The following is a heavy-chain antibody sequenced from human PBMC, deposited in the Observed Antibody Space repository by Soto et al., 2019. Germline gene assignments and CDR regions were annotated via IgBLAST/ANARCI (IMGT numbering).Heavy chain of an antibody. Sequence: PSETLSLTCTVSDGSISTYFCNWIRQPAGKGLEWIGRIDNSGNTNYNPSLKSRVTMSADTSRNQFSLKLNSVTAADTAVYYCARGGQDFWSGPFGYWGQGALVTVSS. CDR1: DGSISTYF. V-gene: IGHV4-4*07. CDR3: ARGGQDFWSGPFGY. J-gene: IGHJ4*02. D-gene: IGHD3-3*01. CDR2: IDNSGNT.